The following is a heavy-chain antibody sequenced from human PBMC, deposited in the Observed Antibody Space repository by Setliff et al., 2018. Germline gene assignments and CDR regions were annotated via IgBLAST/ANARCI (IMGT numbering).Heavy chain of an antibody. CDR1: GFTFSSYW. CDR3: AKVLDTTGYYYFDF. V-gene: IGHV3-74*01. J-gene: IGHJ4*02. CDR2: INSDGSST. D-gene: IGHD3-22*01. Sequence: GGSLRLSCAASGFTFSSYWMHWVRQAPGKGLVWVSRINSDGSSTSYADSVKGRFTISRDNSKNTLYLQMNSLRAEDTAVYYCAKVLDTTGYYYFDFWGQGTLVTAPQ.